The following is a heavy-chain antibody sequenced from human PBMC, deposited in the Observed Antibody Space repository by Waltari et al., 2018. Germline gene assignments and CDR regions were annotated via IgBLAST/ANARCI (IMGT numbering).Heavy chain of an antibody. J-gene: IGHJ4*02. CDR1: GFTFSRYW. V-gene: IGHV3-74*03. CDR2: ISSDGNTT. Sequence: EVQLVESGGGLVQPGGSLRLSCEASGFTFSRYWRHWVRQAPGKGLVGGPRISSDGNTTTYADSGKGRFTISEDNAKNTLYLQMNSLRAEDTAVYYCARVEYSYGPYCFDSWGQGTPVTVSS. CDR3: ARVEYSYGPYCFDS. D-gene: IGHD5-18*01.